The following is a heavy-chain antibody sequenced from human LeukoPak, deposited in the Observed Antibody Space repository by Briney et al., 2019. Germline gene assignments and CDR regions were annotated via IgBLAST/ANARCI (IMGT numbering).Heavy chain of an antibody. CDR2: INHSGST. Sequence: PSETLSLTCAVYGGSFSGYYWSWIRQPPGKGLEWIGEINHSGSTNYNPYLKRRVTISVDTSKNQFSLKLRSVTAADTAVYYCARGDIVVVPAAMKGYWYFDLWGRGTLVTVSS. CDR3: ARGDIVVVPAAMKGYWYFDL. D-gene: IGHD2-2*01. J-gene: IGHJ2*01. CDR1: GGSFSGYY. V-gene: IGHV4-34*01.